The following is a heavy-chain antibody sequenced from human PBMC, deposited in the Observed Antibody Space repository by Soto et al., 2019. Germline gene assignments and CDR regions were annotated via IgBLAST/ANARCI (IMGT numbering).Heavy chain of an antibody. D-gene: IGHD3-10*01. Sequence: ASVKVSCKASGYTFTSYGISWVRQAPGQGLEWMGWISAYNGNTNYAQKLQGRVTMTTDTSTSTAYMELRSLRSDDTAVYYCARDLTTYYYGSGSDYWGQGTLVTSPQ. J-gene: IGHJ4*02. V-gene: IGHV1-18*01. CDR1: GYTFTSYG. CDR2: ISAYNGNT. CDR3: ARDLTTYYYGSGSDY.